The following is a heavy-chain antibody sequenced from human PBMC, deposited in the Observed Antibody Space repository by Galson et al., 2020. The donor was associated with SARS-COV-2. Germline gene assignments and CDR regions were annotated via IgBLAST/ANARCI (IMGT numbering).Heavy chain of an antibody. CDR3: AKTQGSAAGFDP. D-gene: IGHD6-13*01. Sequence: GSLRISSAASGITFSSYAMSWVRQAPGKGLEWVSALSGSGGSTYYADSVKGRFTISRDNSKNTLYLQMNSLRAEDTAVYYCAKTQGSAAGFDPWGQGTLVTVSS. CDR2: LSGSGGST. V-gene: IGHV3-23*01. CDR1: GITFSSYA. J-gene: IGHJ5*02.